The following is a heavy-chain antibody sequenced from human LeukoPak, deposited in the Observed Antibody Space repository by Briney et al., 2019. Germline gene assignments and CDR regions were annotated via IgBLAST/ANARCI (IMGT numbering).Heavy chain of an antibody. J-gene: IGHJ4*02. CDR2: ISYDGSNK. Sequence: GGSLRLSCAASGFTFSSYAMHWVRQAPGKGLEWVAVISYDGSNKYYADSVKGRFTISRDNSKNTLYLQMNSLRAEDTAVYYCARGGAIGPMVRGGPVDYWGQGTLVTVSS. CDR3: ARGGAIGPMVRGGPVDY. V-gene: IGHV3-30*04. CDR1: GFTFSSYA. D-gene: IGHD3-10*01.